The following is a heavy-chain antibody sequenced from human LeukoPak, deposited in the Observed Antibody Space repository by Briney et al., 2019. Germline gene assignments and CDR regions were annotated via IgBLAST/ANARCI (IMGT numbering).Heavy chain of an antibody. V-gene: IGHV4-61*02. CDR3: AREGGGYDILTGYHFGY. D-gene: IGHD3-9*01. Sequence: SETLSLTCTVSGGSISSGSYYWSWIRQPAGKGLEWIGRIYTSGSTNYNPSLKSRVTISVDTSKNQFSLKLSSVTAADTAVYYCAREGGGYDILTGYHFGYWGQGTLVTVSS. J-gene: IGHJ4*02. CDR1: GGSISSGSYY. CDR2: IYTSGST.